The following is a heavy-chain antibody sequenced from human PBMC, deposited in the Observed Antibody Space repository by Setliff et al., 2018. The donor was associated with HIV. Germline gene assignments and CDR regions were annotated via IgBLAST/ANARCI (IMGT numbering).Heavy chain of an antibody. D-gene: IGHD1-20*01. CDR3: AGCITGTTHWFDP. CDR1: GDSVTSDSYY. J-gene: IGHJ5*02. Sequence: SETLSLTCTVSGDSVTSDSYYWSWIRQPAGKTLEWIGRIYFSGSTNYNPSLKSRVTISVDTSKNQFSLKLSSVTAADTAVYYCAGCITGTTHWFDPWGQGTLVTVSS. CDR2: IYFSGST. V-gene: IGHV4-61*10.